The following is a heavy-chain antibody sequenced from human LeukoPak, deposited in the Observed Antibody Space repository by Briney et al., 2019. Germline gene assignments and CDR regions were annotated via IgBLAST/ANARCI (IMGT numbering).Heavy chain of an antibody. V-gene: IGHV3-33*01. CDR3: ARTRYNSAVADY. CDR2: IWYDGTNK. Sequence: GRSLRLSCTECGFIFHHYGMHWVRQAPGKGLEWVAVIWYDGTNKYYADSVEGRFTISRDNSKNTLYLQMNSLRAEDTVVYYCARTRYNSAVADYCGQGTPVTVS. D-gene: IGHD6-19*01. CDR1: GFIFHHYG. J-gene: IGHJ4*02.